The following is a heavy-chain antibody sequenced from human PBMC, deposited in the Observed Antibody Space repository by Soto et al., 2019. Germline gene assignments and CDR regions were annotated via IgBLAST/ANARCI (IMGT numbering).Heavy chain of an antibody. Sequence: SETLSLTCTVSAGSISSGGYYWSWIRLNPGKGLEWIGYIHYSGKIYYNSSLRSRVIISVDTSKNQVSLSLSSVSAAATAVYYCGRYYFGTGGPSNWFDPWGQGTLVTVSS. D-gene: IGHD2-8*02. CDR2: IHYSGKI. CDR3: GRYYFGTGGPSNWFDP. J-gene: IGHJ5*02. CDR1: AGSISSGGYY. V-gene: IGHV4-31*03.